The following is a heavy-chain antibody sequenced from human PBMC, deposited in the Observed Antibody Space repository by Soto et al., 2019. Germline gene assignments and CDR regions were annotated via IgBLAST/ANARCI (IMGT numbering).Heavy chain of an antibody. CDR3: ARALTELGITIFGVVTSAAFDI. Sequence: ASVKVSCKASGYTFTSYYMHWVRQAPGQGLEWMGIINPSGGSTSYAQKFQGRVTMTRDTSTSTVYMELSSLRSEDTAVYYCARALTELGITIFGVVTSAAFDIWGQGTMVTVSS. CDR2: INPSGGST. J-gene: IGHJ3*02. D-gene: IGHD3-3*01. CDR1: GYTFTSYY. V-gene: IGHV1-46*03.